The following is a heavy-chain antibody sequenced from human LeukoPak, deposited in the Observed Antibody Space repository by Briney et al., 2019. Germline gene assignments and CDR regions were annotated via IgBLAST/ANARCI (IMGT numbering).Heavy chain of an antibody. CDR1: GGSFSGYY. D-gene: IGHD6-13*01. CDR2: INHSGST. V-gene: IGHV4-34*01. J-gene: IGHJ3*02. Sequence: SETLSLTCAVYGGSFSGYYWSWIRQPPGKGLEWIGEINHSGSTNYNPSLKSRVTISVDTSKNKFSLKLSSVTAADTAVYYCARGPYSGSWYRENDAFDIWGQGTMVTVSS. CDR3: ARGPYSGSWYRENDAFDI.